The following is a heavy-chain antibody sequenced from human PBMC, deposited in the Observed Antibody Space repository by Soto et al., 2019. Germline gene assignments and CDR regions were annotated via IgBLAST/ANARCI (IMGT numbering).Heavy chain of an antibody. Sequence: GVSLRLSCAASGFTFSSYGMHWVRQAPGKGLEWVATVSYDGSNKYYADSVKGRFTISRDNSKNTLYLQMNSLRAGDTAEYYCAKAVLIYYDSSGFYSFEYWGQGTLVTVSS. J-gene: IGHJ4*02. V-gene: IGHV3-30*18. CDR2: VSYDGSNK. CDR3: AKAVLIYYDSSGFYSFEY. D-gene: IGHD3-22*01. CDR1: GFTFSSYG.